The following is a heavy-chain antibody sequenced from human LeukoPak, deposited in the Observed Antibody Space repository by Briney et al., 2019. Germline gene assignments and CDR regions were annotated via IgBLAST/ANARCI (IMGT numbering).Heavy chain of an antibody. D-gene: IGHD6-13*01. V-gene: IGHV1-46*01. J-gene: IGHJ4*02. CDR2: INPSGGSA. Sequence: ASVKVSCKASGYTFTSYYMHWVRQAPGQGLEWMGIINPSGGSASYAQKFQGRVTMTRDMSTSTVYMELSSLRSEDTAVYYCARGSSWYHPPDYWGQGTLVTVSS. CDR1: GYTFTSYY. CDR3: ARGSSWYHPPDY.